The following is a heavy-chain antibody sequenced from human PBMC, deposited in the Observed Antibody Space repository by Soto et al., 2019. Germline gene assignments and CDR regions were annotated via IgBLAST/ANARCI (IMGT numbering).Heavy chain of an antibody. CDR2: IYYTGTI. J-gene: IGHJ3*02. D-gene: IGHD2-15*01. CDR3: AGERGGRNIDAFDI. CDR1: GGSISSSGYY. Sequence: QVQLQESGPGLVKPSQTLSLTCTVSGGSISSSGYYWSWIRQRPGKGLEWIGYIYYTGTINYNPSLKSRLTISVAPCKNQFSLKLNSGTAADTAVYYCAGERGGRNIDAFDIWGQGTMVTVSS. V-gene: IGHV4-31*03.